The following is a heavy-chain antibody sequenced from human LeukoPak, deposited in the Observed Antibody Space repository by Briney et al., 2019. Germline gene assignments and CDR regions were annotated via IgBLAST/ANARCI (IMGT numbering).Heavy chain of an antibody. CDR1: GASVNGASVTTYY. CDR2: IHYSGST. V-gene: IGHV4-61*01. CDR3: ARDQGGNYFN. D-gene: IGHD1-7*01. Sequence: TSETLSLTCTVSGASVNGASVTTYYWSWIRQPPGKGLGWIGYIHYSGSTSYNPSLKSRVTISGDRSKNQFSLNLTSVTAADTAVYYCARDQGGNYFNWGQGTLVTVSS. J-gene: IGHJ4*02.